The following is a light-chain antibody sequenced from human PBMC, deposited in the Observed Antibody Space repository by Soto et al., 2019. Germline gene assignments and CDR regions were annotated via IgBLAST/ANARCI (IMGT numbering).Light chain of an antibody. Sequence: EIVLTQSPATLSLSPGERATLSCRASQTINTYLAWYQQKPGQAPSLLIYDTSNRATGIPARFSGSGSGTDSTLTISSLEPEDFAVYYCQQRSIWPPWTFGQGTKVDIK. J-gene: IGKJ1*01. V-gene: IGKV3-11*01. CDR1: QTINTY. CDR2: DTS. CDR3: QQRSIWPPWT.